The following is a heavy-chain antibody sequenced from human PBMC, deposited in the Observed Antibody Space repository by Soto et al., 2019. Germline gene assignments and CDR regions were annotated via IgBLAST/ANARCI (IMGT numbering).Heavy chain of an antibody. J-gene: IGHJ5*02. CDR1: GFTFLSFT. D-gene: IGHD6-13*01. Sequence: WGSLRLPCAASGFTFLSFTINCFRQAPVKGLEWVSTISSNSAYIYYTDALRGRFTISRDNAKNSLHLQMNSLRAEDTAVYYCTRDASRDSSARGWFDPWGPGTLVTVSS. V-gene: IGHV3-21*01. CDR3: TRDASRDSSARGWFDP. CDR2: ISSNSAYI.